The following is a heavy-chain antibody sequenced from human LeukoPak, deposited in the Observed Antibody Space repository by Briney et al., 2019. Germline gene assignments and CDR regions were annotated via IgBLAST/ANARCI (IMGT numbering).Heavy chain of an antibody. CDR1: GYTFSNNG. CDR2: ISAYNGNT. D-gene: IGHD6-19*01. V-gene: IGHV1-18*01. CDR3: ARGGIEAYSSGWYFQYYFDY. J-gene: IGHJ4*02. Sequence: GASVKVSCKASGYTFSNNGISWVRQAPGQGLEWMGWISAYNGNTKYAQNLQGRVTMTTDTSTSTAYMELRSLRSDDTAVYYCARGGIEAYSSGWYFQYYFDYWGQGTLVTVSS.